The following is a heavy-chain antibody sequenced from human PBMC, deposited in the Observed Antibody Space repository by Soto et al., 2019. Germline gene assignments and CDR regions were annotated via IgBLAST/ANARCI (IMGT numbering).Heavy chain of an antibody. J-gene: IGHJ6*02. CDR3: ARGGGRSMDV. CDR1: GYTFTSYD. Sequence: QVQLVQSGAEVKKPGASVKVSCKASGYTFTSYDINWVRQATGQGLEWMGWMNPNSGNTGYAQKNXGXAXMSXNTSISTAYMELSSLRAEDTAEYCCARGGGRSMDVWGQGTTVTVSS. D-gene: IGHD3-16*01. CDR2: MNPNSGNT. V-gene: IGHV1-8*01.